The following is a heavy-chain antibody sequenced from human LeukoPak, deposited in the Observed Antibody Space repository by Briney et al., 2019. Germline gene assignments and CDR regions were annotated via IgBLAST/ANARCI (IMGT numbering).Heavy chain of an antibody. CDR3: ARVLNYYGSGSYNY. CDR1: GGTFSSYA. D-gene: IGHD3-10*01. J-gene: IGHJ4*02. CDR2: IIPIFGTA. V-gene: IGHV1-69*13. Sequence: AASVKVSCKASGGTFSSYAISWVRQAPGQGLEWMGGIIPIFGTANYAQKFQGRVTITADESTSTAYMELSSLRSEDTAVYYCARVLNYYGSGSYNYWGQGTLVTVSS.